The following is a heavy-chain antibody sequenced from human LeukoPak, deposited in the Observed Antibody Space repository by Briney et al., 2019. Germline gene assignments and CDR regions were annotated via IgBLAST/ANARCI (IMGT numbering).Heavy chain of an antibody. J-gene: IGHJ4*02. V-gene: IGHV1-69*13. CDR1: GGSFSSYT. CDR2: IIPMFAET. Sequence: SVNVSCKAYGGSFSSYTISWVRQAPGQGLEWMGGIIPMFAETDYAQKFQGRVTITADESTTTAYMELRRLRPDDTAVYYCARGEVPAAIYPTDYWGQGTLVTVSS. CDR3: ARGEVPAAIYPTDY. D-gene: IGHD2-2*02.